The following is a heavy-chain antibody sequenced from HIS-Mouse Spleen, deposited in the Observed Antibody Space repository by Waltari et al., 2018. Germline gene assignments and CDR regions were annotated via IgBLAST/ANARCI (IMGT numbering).Heavy chain of an antibody. CDR3: GRIAEGYSSGWYAFDY. J-gene: IGHJ4*02. CDR1: GFSLSTSGMC. Sequence: QVTLRESGPALVKPTQTLTLTCTFPGFSLSTSGMCVSWIRQPPGKALEWLARIDWDDDKYYSPTRKTRLTISKATSKNQVVLTMTNMDPVDTATYYCGRIAEGYSSGWYAFDYWGQGTLVTVSS. V-gene: IGHV2-70*15. D-gene: IGHD6-19*01. CDR2: IDWDDDK.